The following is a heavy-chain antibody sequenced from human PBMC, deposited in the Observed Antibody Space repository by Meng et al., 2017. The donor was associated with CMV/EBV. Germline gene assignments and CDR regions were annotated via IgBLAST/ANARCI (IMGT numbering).Heavy chain of an antibody. CDR1: GFTFSTYE. V-gene: IGHV3-48*03. J-gene: IGHJ6*02. CDR2: IGSGGYNI. D-gene: IGHD2-2*01. Sequence: GGSLRLSCVGSGFTFSTYEMNWVRQATGKGLEWIAYIGSGGYNIYYADSVKGRFTISRDNAENSMYLQMNSLRAEDTAVYYCARDKVVVVPAPLFGMDVWGQGTTVTVSS. CDR3: ARDKVVVVPAPLFGMDV.